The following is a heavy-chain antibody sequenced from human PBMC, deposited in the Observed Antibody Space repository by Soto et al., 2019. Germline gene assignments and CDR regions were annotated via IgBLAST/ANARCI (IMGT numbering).Heavy chain of an antibody. CDR2: ISSSGSTI. V-gene: IGHV3-11*01. CDR1: GFTFSDYY. J-gene: IGHJ4*02. Sequence: GGSLRLSCAASGFTFSDYYMSWIRQAPGKGLEWVSYISSSGSTIYYADSVKGRFTISRDNAKNSLYLQMNSLRAEDTAVYYCARDLADMGRSDSFDYWGQGTLVTVSS. D-gene: IGHD1-26*01. CDR3: ARDLADMGRSDSFDY.